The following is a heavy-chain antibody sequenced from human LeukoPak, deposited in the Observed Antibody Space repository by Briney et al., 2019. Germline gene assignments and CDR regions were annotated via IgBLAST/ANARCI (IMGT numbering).Heavy chain of an antibody. V-gene: IGHV3-30*02. Sequence: PGGSLRLSSAASGFTFSSYGMHWVRQAPGKGLEWVAFIRYDGSSKYYADTDSVKGRFTISRDNSKNTLYLQMNSLRAEDTAVYYCAKDLSSITIFGEVDGIDYWGQGTLVTVSS. J-gene: IGHJ4*02. CDR2: IRYDGSSK. CDR3: AKDLSSITIFGEVDGIDY. D-gene: IGHD3-3*01. CDR1: GFTFSSYG.